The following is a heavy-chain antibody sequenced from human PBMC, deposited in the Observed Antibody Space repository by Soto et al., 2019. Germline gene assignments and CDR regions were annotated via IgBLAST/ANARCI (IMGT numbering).Heavy chain of an antibody. V-gene: IGHV4-59*01. CDR3: ARAEMAYYGSGSSYYFDY. Sequence: SETLSLTCTVSGGSISSYYWSWIRQPPGKGLGWIGYIYNVVSTNYNPSLKSRVTISVDRSKNQFSLKLSSVTAADTAVYYCARAEMAYYGSGSSYYFDYWGQGTLVTVSS. J-gene: IGHJ4*02. D-gene: IGHD3-10*01. CDR1: GGSISSYY. CDR2: IYNVVST.